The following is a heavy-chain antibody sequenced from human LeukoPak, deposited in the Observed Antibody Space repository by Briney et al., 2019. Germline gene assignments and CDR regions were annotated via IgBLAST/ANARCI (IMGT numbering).Heavy chain of an antibody. CDR3: AKTGSSSWGYFDY. Sequence: PGGSLRLSCAASGFTFRTYGMHWVRQAPGKGLEWVAFIRNDGTIKYYADSVKGRFTISRDNSKNTQYLQMNSLRAEDTAVYYCAKTGSSSWGYFDYWGQGTLVTVSS. D-gene: IGHD6-13*01. V-gene: IGHV3-30*02. J-gene: IGHJ4*02. CDR1: GFTFRTYG. CDR2: IRNDGTIK.